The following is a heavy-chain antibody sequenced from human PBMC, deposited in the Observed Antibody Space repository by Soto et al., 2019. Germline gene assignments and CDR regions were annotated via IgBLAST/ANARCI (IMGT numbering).Heavy chain of an antibody. J-gene: IGHJ4*02. V-gene: IGHV3-9*01. Sequence: GGSLRLSCAASGFTFDDYAMHWVRQAPGKGLEWVSGISWNSGSIGYADSVKGRFTISRDNAKNSLYLQMNSLRAEDTALYYCAKVNSGSGWYYINYWGQGTLVTVSS. D-gene: IGHD6-19*01. CDR1: GFTFDDYA. CDR2: ISWNSGSI. CDR3: AKVNSGSGWYYINY.